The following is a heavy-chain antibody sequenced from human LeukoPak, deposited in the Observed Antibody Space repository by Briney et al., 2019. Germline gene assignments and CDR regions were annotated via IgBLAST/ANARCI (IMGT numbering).Heavy chain of an antibody. CDR2: ISSGSSRI. V-gene: IGHV3-21*01. J-gene: IGHJ4*02. Sequence: GGSLRLSCAASGFTFSSYSMNWVRLAPGKGLEWVSSISSGSSRIYSADSVEGRFTISRDNAKNSLYLQMNNLRAEDTAVYHCARNRGWQQFDYWGQGTLVTVSS. CDR1: GFTFSSYS. CDR3: ARNRGWQQFDY. D-gene: IGHD4-23*01.